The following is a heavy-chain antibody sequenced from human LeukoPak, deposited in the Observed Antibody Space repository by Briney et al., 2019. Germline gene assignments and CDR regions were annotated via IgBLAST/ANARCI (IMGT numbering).Heavy chain of an antibody. J-gene: IGHJ4*02. CDR3: ARESSSWVRVDY. V-gene: IGHV1-2*02. CDR1: GYTFTGYY. D-gene: IGHD6-13*01. CDR2: INPNSGGT. Sequence: GASVKVSCKASGYTFTGYYMHWVRQAPGQGLELMGWINPNSGGTNYAQKFQGRVTMTGDTSISTAYMELSRLRSDDTAMYYCARESSSWVRVDYWGQGTLVTVSS.